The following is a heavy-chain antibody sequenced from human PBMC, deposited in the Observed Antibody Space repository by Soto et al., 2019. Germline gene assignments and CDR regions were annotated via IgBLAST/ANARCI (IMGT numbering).Heavy chain of an antibody. J-gene: IGHJ4*02. CDR2: IIPIFGTA. D-gene: IGHD3-22*01. CDR3: ARGGNYYDSSGYYFSY. V-gene: IGHV1-69*01. Sequence: QVQLVQSGAEVKKPGSTVKVSCKASGGTFSSYAISWVRQAPGQGLEWMGGIIPIFGTANYAQKFQGRVTITADESTSTAYMELSSLRSEDTAVYYCARGGNYYDSSGYYFSYWGQGTLVTVSS. CDR1: GGTFSSYA.